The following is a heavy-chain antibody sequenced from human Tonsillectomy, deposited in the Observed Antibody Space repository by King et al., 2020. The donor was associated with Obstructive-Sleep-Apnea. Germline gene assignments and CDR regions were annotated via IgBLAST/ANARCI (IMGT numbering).Heavy chain of an antibody. CDR2: ISYDGSNK. Sequence: VQLVESGGGVVQPGRSLRLSCAASGFTFSSYGMHWVRQAPGKGLEWVAVISYDGSNKYYADSVKGRFTISRDNSKNTLYLQMNSLRAEDTAVYYCAKDRSVSYYSMGPPRMDVWGQGTTVTVSS. J-gene: IGHJ6*02. D-gene: IGHD3-10*01. V-gene: IGHV3-30*18. CDR3: AKDRSVSYYSMGPPRMDV. CDR1: GFTFSSYG.